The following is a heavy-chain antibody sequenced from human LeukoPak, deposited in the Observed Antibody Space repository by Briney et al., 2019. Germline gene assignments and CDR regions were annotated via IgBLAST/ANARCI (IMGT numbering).Heavy chain of an antibody. CDR1: GGTFSSYA. Sequence: ASVKVSCKASGGTFSSYAISWVRQAPGQGLEWMGGIIPIFGTANYAQKFQGGVTMTTDTSTSTAYMELRSLRSDDTAVYYCAKIHCISTNCNHIWTYFDYWGQGTLVTVSS. CDR2: IIPIFGTA. D-gene: IGHD2-2*01. CDR3: AKIHCISTNCNHIWTYFDY. V-gene: IGHV1-69*05. J-gene: IGHJ4*02.